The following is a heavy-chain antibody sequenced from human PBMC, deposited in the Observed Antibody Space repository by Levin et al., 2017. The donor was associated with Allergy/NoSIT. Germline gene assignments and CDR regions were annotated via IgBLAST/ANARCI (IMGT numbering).Heavy chain of an antibody. CDR1: GYTFTSYD. CDR2: MNPNSGNT. Sequence: GESLKISCKASGYTFTSYDINWVRQATGQGLEWMGWMNPNSGNTGYAQKFQGRVTMTRNTSISTAYMELSSLRSEDTAVYYCARKKLAGHWFDPWGQGTLVTVSS. J-gene: IGHJ5*02. V-gene: IGHV1-8*01. CDR3: ARKKLAGHWFDP.